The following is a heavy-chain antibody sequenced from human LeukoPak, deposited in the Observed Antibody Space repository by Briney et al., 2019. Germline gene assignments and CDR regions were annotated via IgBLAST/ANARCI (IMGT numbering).Heavy chain of an antibody. CDR3: ARFRGVIMGRFDY. V-gene: IGHV1-2*02. CDR2: INPNSGGT. Sequence: ASVKVSCKASGYTFTGHYMHWVRQAPGQGLEWMGWINPNSGGTNYAQKFQGRVTMTRDTSISTAYMELSRLRSDDTAVYYCARFRGVIMGRFDYWGQGTLVTVPS. J-gene: IGHJ4*02. D-gene: IGHD3-10*01. CDR1: GYTFTGHY.